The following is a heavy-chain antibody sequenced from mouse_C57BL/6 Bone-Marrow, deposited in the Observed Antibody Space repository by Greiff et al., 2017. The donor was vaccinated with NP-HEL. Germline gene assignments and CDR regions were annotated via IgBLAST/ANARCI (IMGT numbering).Heavy chain of an antibody. CDR2: IDPSDSYT. V-gene: IGHV1-50*01. CDR3: AREGPYSNSFAY. D-gene: IGHD2-5*01. CDR1: GYTFTSYW. J-gene: IGHJ3*01. Sequence: QVQLQQPGAELVKPGASVKLSCKASGYTFTSYWMQWVKQRPGQGLEWIGEIDPSDSYTNYNQKFKGKATLTVDTSSSTAYMQLSSLTSEDSAVYYCAREGPYSNSFAYWGQGTLVTVSA.